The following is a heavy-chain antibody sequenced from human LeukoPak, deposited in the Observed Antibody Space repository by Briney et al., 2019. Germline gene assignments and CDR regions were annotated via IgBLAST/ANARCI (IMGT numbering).Heavy chain of an antibody. CDR2: IYYSGST. CDR3: ARLPYYYDSSGTSDY. D-gene: IGHD3-22*01. CDR1: GGSISSYY. Sequence: SETLSLTCTVSGGSISSYYWSWIRQPPGKGLEWIGYIYYSGSTNYNPSLKSRVTISVDTSKNQFPLKLSSVTAADTAVYYCARLPYYYDSSGTSDYWGQGTLVTVSS. J-gene: IGHJ4*02. V-gene: IGHV4-59*01.